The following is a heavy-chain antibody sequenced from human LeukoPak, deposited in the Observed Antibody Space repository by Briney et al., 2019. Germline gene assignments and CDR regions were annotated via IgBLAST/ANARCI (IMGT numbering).Heavy chain of an antibody. CDR3: ARDRYYGSGSYYYYYGMDV. J-gene: IGHJ6*04. V-gene: IGHV1-24*01. D-gene: IGHD3-10*01. CDR2: FDPEDGET. CDR1: GYTLTELS. Sequence: GASVTVSCKVSGYTLTELSMHWVRQAPGKGLEWMGGFDPEDGETIYAQKFQGRVTMTEDTSTDTAYMELSSLRSEDTAVYYCARDRYYGSGSYYYYYGMDVWGKGTTVTVSS.